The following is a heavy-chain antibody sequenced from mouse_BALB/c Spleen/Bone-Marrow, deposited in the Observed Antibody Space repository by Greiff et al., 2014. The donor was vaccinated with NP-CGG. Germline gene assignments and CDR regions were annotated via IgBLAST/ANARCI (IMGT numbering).Heavy chain of an antibody. CDR2: ITSGGGNT. Sequence: EVQGVESGGGLVKPGGSLKLSCTASGFAFSNCDMSWVRQTPEKRLEWVATITSGGGNTYYPDSVKGRFTISRGNARNTLYLQMSSLRSEDTALYYCARVWDWFAYWGQGTLVTVSA. V-gene: IGHV5-9*02. CDR1: GFAFSNCD. J-gene: IGHJ3*01. CDR3: ARVWDWFAY. D-gene: IGHD4-1*01.